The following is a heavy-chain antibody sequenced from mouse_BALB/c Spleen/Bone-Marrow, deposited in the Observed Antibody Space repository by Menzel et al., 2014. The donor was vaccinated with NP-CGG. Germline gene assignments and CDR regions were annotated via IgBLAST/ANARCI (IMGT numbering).Heavy chain of an antibody. D-gene: IGHD2-3*01. J-gene: IGHJ3*01. CDR2: IRSKSNNYAT. V-gene: IGHV10-1*02. CDR3: VRSDDGWFDY. Sequence: EVQRVESGGGLVQPKGSLKLSCAASGFTFNTYAMNWVRQAPGKGLEWVARIRSKSNNYATYYADSVKDRFTISRDDSQSMLYLQMNNLKTEDTAMYYCVRSDDGWFDYWGQGTLVTVSA. CDR1: GFTFNTYA.